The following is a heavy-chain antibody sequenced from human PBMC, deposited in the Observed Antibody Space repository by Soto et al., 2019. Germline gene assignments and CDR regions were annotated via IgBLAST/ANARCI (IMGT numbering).Heavy chain of an antibody. CDR1: GYTFTNSY. Sequence: ASVKVSCKASGYTFTNSYIHWVRQAPGQGLEWMALLNPNGGSTNYAQNFQGRVTVTRDTSTSTVYMELTSLTSEDTAVYYCARNLAAGDYWGQGTLVT. CDR2: LNPNGGST. J-gene: IGHJ4*02. D-gene: IGHD6-13*01. V-gene: IGHV1-46*01. CDR3: ARNLAAGDY.